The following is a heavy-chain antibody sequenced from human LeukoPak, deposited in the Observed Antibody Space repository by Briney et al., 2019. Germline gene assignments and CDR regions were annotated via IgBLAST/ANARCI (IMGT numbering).Heavy chain of an antibody. D-gene: IGHD6-25*01. CDR1: GFTFSTYA. V-gene: IGHV3-30*02. Sequence: GGSLRLSCAASGFTFSTYAMHWVRQAPGKGLEWVAFIWPDGSRKYYADSVKGRFAISRENSKNTVYLQMNDLRPEDTALYFCAKISSSAESNFDYWGQGTLLTVAS. J-gene: IGHJ4*02. CDR2: IWPDGSRK. CDR3: AKISSSAESNFDY.